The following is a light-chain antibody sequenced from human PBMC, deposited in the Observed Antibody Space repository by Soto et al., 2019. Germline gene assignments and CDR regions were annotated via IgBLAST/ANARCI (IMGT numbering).Light chain of an antibody. Sequence: PGERPTLSCRASPSVTNYLAWYQQKPGQAPRLLIYGAFNRAPGIPARFSGSGSGTDFTLTISSLEPEDFAVYYCQQRNIWPPVTFGQGTRLEIK. CDR3: QQRNIWPPVT. CDR2: GAF. J-gene: IGKJ5*01. CDR1: PSVTNY. V-gene: IGKV3-11*01.